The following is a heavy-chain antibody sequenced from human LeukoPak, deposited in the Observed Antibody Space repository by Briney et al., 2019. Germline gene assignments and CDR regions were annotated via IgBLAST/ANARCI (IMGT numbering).Heavy chain of an antibody. Sequence: GGSLRLSCAASGFTLDDYAIHWVRQAPGKGLEWVAGISWKGAALGFADSVKGRFTISRDNSKNTLYLQMNSLRAEDTAVYYCAKDGDCSSTSCYTPYYYYSMDVWGKGTTVTVSS. CDR3: AKDGDCSSTSCYTPYYYYSMDV. CDR2: ISWKGAAL. J-gene: IGHJ6*03. CDR1: GFTLDDYA. D-gene: IGHD2-2*02. V-gene: IGHV3-9*01.